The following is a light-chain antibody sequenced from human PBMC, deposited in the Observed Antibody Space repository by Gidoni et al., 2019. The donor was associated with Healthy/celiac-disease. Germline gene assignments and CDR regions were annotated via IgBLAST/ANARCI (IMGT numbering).Light chain of an antibody. CDR3: QQYYSTPLT. CDR2: WAA. Sequence: DIVMTQSPDSLAVSLGERATINCKSNQSVLYSSNNKNYLAWYQQKPGQPPKLLIYWAATRESGVPDRFSGSGSWTDFTLTSSSLQAEDVAVYYCQQYYSTPLTFGGGTKVEIK. J-gene: IGKJ4*01. CDR1: QSVLYSSNNKNY. V-gene: IGKV4-1*01.